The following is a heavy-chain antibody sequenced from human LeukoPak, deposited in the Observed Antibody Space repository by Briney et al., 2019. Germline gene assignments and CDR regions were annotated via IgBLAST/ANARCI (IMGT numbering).Heavy chain of an antibody. J-gene: IGHJ4*02. CDR3: ARDPRRIAAAGRGDY. Sequence: GASVKVSCKASGYTFTSYGISWVRQAPGQGLEWMGWISAYNGNTNYAQKLQGRVTMTTDTSTSTAYMELRSLRSDDTAVYYCARDPRRIAAAGRGDYWGQGTLVTVSS. CDR2: ISAYNGNT. D-gene: IGHD6-13*01. CDR1: GYTFTSYG. V-gene: IGHV1-18*01.